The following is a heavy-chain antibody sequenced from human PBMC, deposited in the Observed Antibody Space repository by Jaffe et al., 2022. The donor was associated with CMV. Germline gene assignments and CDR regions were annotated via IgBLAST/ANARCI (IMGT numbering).Heavy chain of an antibody. CDR3: ARHSRLHSGNNWFDP. J-gene: IGHJ5*02. CDR1: GGSISSSGYY. V-gene: IGHV4-39*01. D-gene: IGHD1-26*01. Sequence: QLQLQESGPGLVKPSETLSLTCTVSGGSISSSGYYWGWIRQPPGKGLEWIGSVFYGGNTYYNPSLKSRVSISVDTSKNQFSVKLSSVTAADTAVYYCARHSRLHSGNNWFDPWGQGTLVTVSS. CDR2: VFYGGNT.